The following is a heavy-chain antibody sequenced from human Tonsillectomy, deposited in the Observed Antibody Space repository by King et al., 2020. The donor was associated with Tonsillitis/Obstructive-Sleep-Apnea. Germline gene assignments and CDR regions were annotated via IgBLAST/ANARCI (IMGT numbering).Heavy chain of an antibody. CDR1: GFTFSSYD. V-gene: IGHV3-33*01. CDR2: IGYDGSNK. D-gene: IGHD5-18*01. Sequence: VQLVESGGGVVQPGRSLRLSCAASGFTFSSYDMHWVRQAPGKGLEWVAVIGYDGSNKYYADSVKGRFSISRDNYKNTLYLQMNILRAEDTAVYYCAREKVDTPMITPSYYFVYSGHGTLVTVSS. J-gene: IGHJ4*03. CDR3: AREKVDTPMITPSYYFVY.